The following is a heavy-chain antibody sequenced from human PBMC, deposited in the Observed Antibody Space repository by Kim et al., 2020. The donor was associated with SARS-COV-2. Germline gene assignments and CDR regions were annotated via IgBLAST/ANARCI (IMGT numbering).Heavy chain of an antibody. J-gene: IGHJ4*02. CDR2: IRASNGNT. CDR3: ARYYGSVHTDEY. D-gene: IGHD3-10*01. CDR1: GYTFTSYG. V-gene: IGHV1-18*01. Sequence: ASVKVSCKASGYTFTSYGISWVRQAPGQGLECMGWIRASNGNTNYAQNLQGRLTMTTDTSTSTAYMELRSLRSDDTAVYYCARYYGSVHTDEYWGQGTLVTVSS.